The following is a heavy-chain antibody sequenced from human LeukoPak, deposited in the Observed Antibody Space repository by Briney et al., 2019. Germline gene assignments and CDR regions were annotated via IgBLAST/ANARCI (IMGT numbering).Heavy chain of an antibody. J-gene: IGHJ4*02. Sequence: PSETLSLTCTVSGGSISSGDYYWSWIRQPPGKGLEWIGYIYYSGGTYYNPSLKSRVTISVDTSKNQFSLKLSSVTAADTAVYYCARSGNYDVFDYWGQGTLVTVSS. CDR3: ARSGNYDVFDY. CDR1: GGSISSGDYY. CDR2: IYYSGGT. V-gene: IGHV4-30-4*01. D-gene: IGHD3-10*02.